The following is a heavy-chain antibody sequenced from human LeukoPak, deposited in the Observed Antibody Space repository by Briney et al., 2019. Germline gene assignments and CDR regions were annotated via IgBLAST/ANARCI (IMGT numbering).Heavy chain of an antibody. Sequence: ASVKVSCKASGYTFGRYDINWARQAPGQGLEWMGWINPNTGGTNYAQKFQGRVTMTRDTSISTAYMELSRLRSDDTAVYYCARDSIVGAIDYWGQGTLVTVSS. J-gene: IGHJ4*02. CDR1: GYTFGRYD. CDR2: INPNTGGT. V-gene: IGHV1-2*02. CDR3: ARDSIVGAIDY. D-gene: IGHD1-26*01.